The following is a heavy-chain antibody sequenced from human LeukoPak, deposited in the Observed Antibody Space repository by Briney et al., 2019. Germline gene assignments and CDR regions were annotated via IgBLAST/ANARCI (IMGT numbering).Heavy chain of an antibody. CDR2: IYHSGST. D-gene: IGHD2-2*01. CDR3: ARVVPAAPFDY. Sequence: SETLFLTCAVSGYSISSGYYWGWIRQPPGKGLEWIGSIYHSGSTYYNPSLKSRVTISVDTSKNQFSLKLSSVTAADTAVYYCARVVPAAPFDYWGQGTLVTVSS. V-gene: IGHV4-38-2*01. CDR1: GYSISSGYY. J-gene: IGHJ4*02.